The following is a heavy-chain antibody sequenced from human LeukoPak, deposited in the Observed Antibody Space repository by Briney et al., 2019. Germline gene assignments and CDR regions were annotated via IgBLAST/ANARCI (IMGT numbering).Heavy chain of an antibody. CDR2: ISAYNGNA. J-gene: IGHJ4*02. V-gene: IGHV1-18*01. CDR1: GYTFTHYG. Sequence: ASVKVSCKASGYTFTHYGISWVRQAPGQGLEWMGWISAYNGNANYVQKFRGRVTMTTDTSTSTAYMELRSLTCDDTAVYYCARDLVTFGGVIVPRDWGQGTLVTVSS. CDR3: ARDLVTFGGVIVPRD. D-gene: IGHD3-16*02.